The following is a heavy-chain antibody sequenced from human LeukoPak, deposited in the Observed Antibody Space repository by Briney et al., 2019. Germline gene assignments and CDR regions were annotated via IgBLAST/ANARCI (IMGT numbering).Heavy chain of an antibody. V-gene: IGHV4-59*08. CDR2: IHSTGTT. Sequence: PETLSLTCTVSGDSLSTYYWSWIRQPPGKGLEWIAYIHSTGTTDYNPSLKSRVTTHIDTFRNQFFPHLNSVTAADTAMYYCVRRVCINFWCYFDHWGLGTLVTVSS. CDR3: VRRVCINFWCYFDH. D-gene: IGHD2-8*01. CDR1: GDSLSTYY. J-gene: IGHJ5*02.